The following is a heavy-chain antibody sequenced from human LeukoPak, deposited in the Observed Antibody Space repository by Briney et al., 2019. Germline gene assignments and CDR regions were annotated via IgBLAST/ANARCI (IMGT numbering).Heavy chain of an antibody. J-gene: IGHJ4*02. V-gene: IGHV3-23*01. CDR3: AKPPLWFGELPLAHFDY. CDR1: GLTFSSYA. Sequence: PGGSLRLSCAGTGLTFSSYAMSWVRQAPGKGLEWVSSISASAGSTYYAGSVKGRFTISRDNSKNTLYEQMNSLRAEDTAVYYCAKPPLWFGELPLAHFDYWGQGTLVTVSS. D-gene: IGHD3-10*01. CDR2: ISASAGST.